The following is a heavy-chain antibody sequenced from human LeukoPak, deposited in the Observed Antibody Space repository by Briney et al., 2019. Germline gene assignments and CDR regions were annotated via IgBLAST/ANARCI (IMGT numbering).Heavy chain of an antibody. CDR2: ISSSGSTI. CDR1: GFTFSNYE. J-gene: IGHJ4*02. D-gene: IGHD4-17*01. Sequence: PGGSLRLSCAASGFTFSNYEMSWVRQAPGKGLEWVSYISSSGSTIYYADSVKGRFTISRDNAKNSLYLQMNTLRAENTAVYYCARGVVTTMSGFDFWGQGTLVTVSS. V-gene: IGHV3-48*03. CDR3: ARGVVTTMSGFDF.